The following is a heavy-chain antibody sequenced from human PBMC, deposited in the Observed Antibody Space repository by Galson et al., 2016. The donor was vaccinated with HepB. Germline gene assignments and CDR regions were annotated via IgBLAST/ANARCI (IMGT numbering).Heavy chain of an antibody. CDR2: ISDGGDGT. D-gene: IGHD4-23*01. V-gene: IGHV3-23*01. Sequence: SLRLSCAASGFTFNNYAMNWVRQAPGKGLEWVSDISDGGDGTYYADSVKGRFSISRDNSRKTLYLQMNSLRAEETSVYYCATSGGRWSYFDYWGQGTLVTVSS. CDR3: ATSGGRWSYFDY. J-gene: IGHJ4*02. CDR1: GFTFNNYA.